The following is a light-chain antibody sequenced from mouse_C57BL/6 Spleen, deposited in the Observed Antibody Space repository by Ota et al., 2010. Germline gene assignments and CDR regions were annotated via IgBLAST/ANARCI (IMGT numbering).Light chain of an antibody. Sequence: DIVLTQLLPASLVCVSRAEGRPLSCKASQSVDYDGDSYMNWYQQKPGQPPKLLIYAASNLESGIPARFSGSGSGTDFTLNIHPVEEEDAATYYCQQSNEDPFTFGSGDKVGNKT. CDR3: QQSNEDPFT. CDR1: QSVDYDGDSY. V-gene: IGKV3-4*01. J-gene: IGKJ4*01. CDR2: AAS.